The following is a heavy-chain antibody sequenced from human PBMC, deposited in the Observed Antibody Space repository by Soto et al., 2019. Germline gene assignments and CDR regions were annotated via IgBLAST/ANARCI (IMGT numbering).Heavy chain of an antibody. V-gene: IGHV3-21*05. Sequence: GGYLRLSSAASGFTPSRCTMKWVRQAPGKELEWVQCIGGRTSDICYADSEKGRSTISRDNAKNSLYVDLTRLRAEDTAVSFCVRHYCDTRGYPNTFDMWGQGTMATVSS. CDR2: IGGRTSDI. CDR3: VRHYCDTRGYPNTFDM. D-gene: IGHD3-22*01. CDR1: GFTPSRCT. J-gene: IGHJ3*02.